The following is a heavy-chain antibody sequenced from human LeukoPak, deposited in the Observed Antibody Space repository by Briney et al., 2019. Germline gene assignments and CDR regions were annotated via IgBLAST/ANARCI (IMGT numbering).Heavy chain of an antibody. J-gene: IGHJ4*02. D-gene: IGHD3-10*01. V-gene: IGHV5-51*01. CDR3: ARHYYGSGSSGQNDY. CDR2: IYPADSDT. CDR1: GYSFTSYW. Sequence: GESLKTSCKGSGYSFTSYWIGWVRQMPGKGLEWMGIIYPADSDTRYSPSFQGQVTISADKSISTAYLQWSSLKASDTAMYYCARHYYGSGSSGQNDYWGQGTLVTVSS.